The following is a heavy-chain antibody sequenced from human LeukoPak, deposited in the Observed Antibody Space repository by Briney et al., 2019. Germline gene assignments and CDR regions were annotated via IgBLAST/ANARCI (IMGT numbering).Heavy chain of an antibody. CDR3: ARAWGDYVWGSYRPYYFDY. D-gene: IGHD3-16*02. CDR2: IAHSGAI. V-gene: IGHV4-59*01. CDR1: GGSISRYS. J-gene: IGHJ4*02. Sequence: PSETLSLTCIVSGGSISRYSWNWIRQSPGKGLEWIGYIAHSGAISYKSSLKSRVTISVDTSKNQFSLKLSSVTAADTAVYYCARAWGDYVWGSYRPYYFDYWGQGTLVTVSS.